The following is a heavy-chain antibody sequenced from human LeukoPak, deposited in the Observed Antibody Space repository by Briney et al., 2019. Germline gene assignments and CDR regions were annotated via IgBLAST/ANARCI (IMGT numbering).Heavy chain of an antibody. CDR3: AKDRSCTNNICHGDFDY. Sequence: SGGSLRLSCAASGFTFSSYGMSWIRQAPGKGLEWVSADSVYGGGPYYADSVKGRFTMSRDNSKNTLYLQMNSLRAEDTAVYYCAKDRSCTNNICHGDFDYWGQGTLVTVSS. J-gene: IGHJ4*02. CDR1: GFTFSSYG. CDR2: DSVYGGGP. V-gene: IGHV3-23*01. D-gene: IGHD2-8*01.